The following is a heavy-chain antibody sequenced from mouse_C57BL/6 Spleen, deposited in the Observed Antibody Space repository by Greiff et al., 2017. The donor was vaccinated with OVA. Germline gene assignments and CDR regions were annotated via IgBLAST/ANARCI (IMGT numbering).Heavy chain of an antibody. V-gene: IGHV1-50*01. CDR2: IDPSDSYT. J-gene: IGHJ3*01. Sequence: QVQLQQPGAELVKPGASVKLSCKASGYTFTSYWMQWVKQRPGQGLEWIGEIDPSDSYTNYNQKFKGKATLTVDTSSSTAYMQLSSLTSEDSAVYYCERNPIYYYGSGFAYWGQGTLVTVSA. CDR1: GYTFTSYW. D-gene: IGHD1-1*01. CDR3: ERNPIYYYGSGFAY.